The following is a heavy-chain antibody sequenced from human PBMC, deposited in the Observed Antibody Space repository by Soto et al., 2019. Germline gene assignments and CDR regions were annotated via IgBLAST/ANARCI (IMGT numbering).Heavy chain of an antibody. J-gene: IGHJ4*02. CDR1: GYTFTSYG. Sequence: ASVKVSCKASGYTFTSYGISWVRQAPGQGLEWMGWISAYSGNTNYAQKLQGRVTMTTDTSTSTAYMELRSLRSDDTAVYYCARDPLGEDIVVVPAAHFDYWGQGTLVTVSS. D-gene: IGHD2-2*01. CDR2: ISAYSGNT. V-gene: IGHV1-18*01. CDR3: ARDPLGEDIVVVPAAHFDY.